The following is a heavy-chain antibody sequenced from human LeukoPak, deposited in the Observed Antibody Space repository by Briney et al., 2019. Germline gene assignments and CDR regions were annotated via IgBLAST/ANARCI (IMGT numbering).Heavy chain of an antibody. CDR3: ARERYCSGGSCRYYYYYYMDV. V-gene: IGHV1-46*01. J-gene: IGHJ6*03. Sequence: ASVKVSCKASGYTFTSYYMHWVRQAPGQGLEWMGIINPSGGSTSYAQKFQGRVTMTRDTSTSTVYMELRSLRSDDTAVYYCARERYCSGGSCRYYYYYYMDVWGKGTTVTVSS. CDR2: INPSGGST. D-gene: IGHD2-15*01. CDR1: GYTFTSYY.